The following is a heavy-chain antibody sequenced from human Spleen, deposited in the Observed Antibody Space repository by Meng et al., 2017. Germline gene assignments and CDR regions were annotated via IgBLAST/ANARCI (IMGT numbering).Heavy chain of an antibody. V-gene: IGHV3-21*04. D-gene: IGHD5-18*01. CDR3: AKGGYSYGYDD. J-gene: IGHJ4*02. CDR1: GFTFTTYS. CDR2: ISSTGSYI. Sequence: GESLKISCAASGFTFTTYSMNWVRQAPGKGLEWVSSISSTGSYIFYADSVKGRFTISRDNSKNTLYLQMNSLRAEDTAVYYCAKGGYSYGYDDWGQGTLVTVSS.